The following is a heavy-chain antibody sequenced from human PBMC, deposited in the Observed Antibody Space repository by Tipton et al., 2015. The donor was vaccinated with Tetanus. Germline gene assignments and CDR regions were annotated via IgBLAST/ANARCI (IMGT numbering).Heavy chain of an antibody. CDR1: RGPISSCY. D-gene: IGHD3-3*01. J-gene: IGHJ4*02. CDR3: ARANYDFPKKGPFDS. CDR2: ISYSGST. Sequence: GLVKPSQTLSLTCSVSRGPISSCYWSWIRQPPGKGLEWIGYISYSGSTNSNYSLKSRITISQDTSKNQFSLKLTSVTAADTAVYYCARANYDFPKKGPFDSWGQGTLVIVSS. V-gene: IGHV4-59*01.